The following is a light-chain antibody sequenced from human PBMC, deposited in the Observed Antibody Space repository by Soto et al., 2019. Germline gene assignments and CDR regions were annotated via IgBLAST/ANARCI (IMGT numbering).Light chain of an antibody. CDR2: GAC. CDR1: QSVSSSY. J-gene: IGKJ1*01. Sequence: EIVLTQSPGTLSLSLGERATLSFRASQSVSSSYLAWYQQKPGQAPRLLIYGACSRATGIPDRFSGSGSGTDFTLTISRLEPEDFAVYYCQQYGSSSWTFGQGTKVDIK. CDR3: QQYGSSSWT. V-gene: IGKV3-20*01.